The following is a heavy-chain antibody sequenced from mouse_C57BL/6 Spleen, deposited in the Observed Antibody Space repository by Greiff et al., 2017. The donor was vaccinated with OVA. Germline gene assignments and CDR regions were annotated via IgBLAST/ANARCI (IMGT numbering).Heavy chain of an antibody. CDR1: GYAFTNYL. CDR2: INPGSGGT. CDR3: ARREGSPYFDY. J-gene: IGHJ2*01. D-gene: IGHD1-1*01. Sequence: QVQLQQSGAELVRPGTSVKVSCKASGYAFTNYLIEWVKQRPGQGLEWIGVINPGSGGTNYNEKFKGKATLTADKSSSTAYMQLSSLTSEDSAVYFCARREGSPYFDYWGKGTTLTVSS. V-gene: IGHV1-54*01.